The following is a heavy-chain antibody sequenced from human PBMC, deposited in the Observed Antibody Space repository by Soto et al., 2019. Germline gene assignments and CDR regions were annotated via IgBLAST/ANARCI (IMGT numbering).Heavy chain of an antibody. Sequence: GGSLRLSCAASGFTFSSRWMHWVRQAPGKGLVWVSRINSLGTTTNYADSVKGRFTISRDNAESTLYLQMNSLRAEDTAVYYCARDLVLGSGSYGSWGQGTLVTVSS. V-gene: IGHV3-74*01. CDR1: GFTFSSRW. CDR3: ARDLVLGSGSYGS. J-gene: IGHJ5*02. CDR2: INSLGTTT. D-gene: IGHD3-10*01.